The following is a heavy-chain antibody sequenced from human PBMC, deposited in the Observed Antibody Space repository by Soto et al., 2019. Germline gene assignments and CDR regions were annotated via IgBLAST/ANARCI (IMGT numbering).Heavy chain of an antibody. J-gene: IGHJ4*02. CDR1: GGSINSYY. CDR3: ARIRKGNYYDSSGYYGRVGYFDY. CDR2: IYYSGST. V-gene: IGHV4-59*01. Sequence: TSETLSLTCTVSGGSINSYYWSWIRQPPGKGLEWIGYIYYSGSTNYNPSLKSRVTISVDTSKNQFSLKLFSVTAADTAVYYCARIRKGNYYDSSGYYGRVGYFDYWGQGTLVTVSS. D-gene: IGHD3-22*01.